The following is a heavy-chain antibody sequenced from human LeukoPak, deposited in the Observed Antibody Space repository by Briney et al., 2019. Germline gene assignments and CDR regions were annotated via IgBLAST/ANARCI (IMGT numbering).Heavy chain of an antibody. CDR1: GYTFSAYY. J-gene: IGHJ5*02. D-gene: IGHD6-19*01. Sequence: GASVKVSCKASGYTFSAYYIHWVRQAPGQGLEWMGWINPNSGGTNYAQKFQGRVTMTGDTSISTAYMELSRLRSDDTAVYYCARARETEGGLYTSGLYNWFDPWGQGTPVTVSS. CDR3: ARARETEGGLYTSGLYNWFDP. V-gene: IGHV1-2*02. CDR2: INPNSGGT.